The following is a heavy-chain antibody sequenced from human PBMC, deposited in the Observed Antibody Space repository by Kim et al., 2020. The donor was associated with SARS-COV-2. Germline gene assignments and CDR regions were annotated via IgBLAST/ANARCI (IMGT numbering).Heavy chain of an antibody. CDR2: IYYSGST. Sequence: SETLSLTCTVSGGSISSYYWSWIRQPPGKGLEWIGYIYYSGSTNYNPSLKSRVTISVDTSKNQFSLKLSSVTAADTAVYYCARDLRWFRESIKGDAFDIWGQGTMVTVSS. CDR1: GGSISSYY. V-gene: IGHV4-59*01. CDR3: ARDLRWFRESIKGDAFDI. D-gene: IGHD3-10*01. J-gene: IGHJ3*02.